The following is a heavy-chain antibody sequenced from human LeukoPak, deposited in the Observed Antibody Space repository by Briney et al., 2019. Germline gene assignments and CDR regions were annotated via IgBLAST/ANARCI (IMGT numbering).Heavy chain of an antibody. V-gene: IGHV5-51*01. CDR2: IYPGDSAT. CDR1: GYSFITYW. Sequence: GESLKISCKGSGYSFITYWIGWVRQMPGKGLEWMGIIYPGDSATRYSPSFQGQVTISADKSISTAYLQWSSLKASDTAMYYCARPIARAASDAFNIWGQGPMVTVSS. CDR3: ARPIARAASDAFNI. D-gene: IGHD6-19*01. J-gene: IGHJ3*02.